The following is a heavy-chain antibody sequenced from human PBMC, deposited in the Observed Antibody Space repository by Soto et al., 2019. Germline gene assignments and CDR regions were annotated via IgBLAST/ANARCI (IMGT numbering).Heavy chain of an antibody. D-gene: IGHD2-8*02. V-gene: IGHV4-4*02. CDR1: GGPITSNNW. Sequence: SETLSLTCAVSGGPITSNNWYNWVRQPPGKGLEWIGEADHRGTTNYSPSLKSRVTISVDKSRNQFSLTLTSVTAADTAMYYCTVDYTGADGFHIWGQGTMVTVSS. J-gene: IGHJ3*02. CDR3: TVDYTGADGFHI. CDR2: ADHRGTT.